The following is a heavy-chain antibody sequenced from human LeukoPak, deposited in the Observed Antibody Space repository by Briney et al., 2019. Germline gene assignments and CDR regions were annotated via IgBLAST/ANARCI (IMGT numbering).Heavy chain of an antibody. CDR3: ARDSTYSSSSHNWFDP. D-gene: IGHD6-6*01. V-gene: IGHV4-59*12. J-gene: IGHJ5*02. CDR2: TYHSGNT. Sequence: SETLSLTCTVSGGSISSYYWSWIRQPPGKGLEWIGSTYHSGNTYYNPSLKSRVTISVDKSMNQFSLKLNSVTAADTAMYFCARDSTYSSSSHNWFDPWGQGILVTVSS. CDR1: GGSISSYY.